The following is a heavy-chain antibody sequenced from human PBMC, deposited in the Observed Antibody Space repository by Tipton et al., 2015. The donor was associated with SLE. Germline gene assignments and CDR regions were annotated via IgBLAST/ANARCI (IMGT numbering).Heavy chain of an antibody. V-gene: IGHV3-23*03. J-gene: IGHJ3*02. CDR3: AKADCRGGSCYSGHAFDI. D-gene: IGHD2-15*01. Sequence: SLRLSCAASGFTFSSYAMSWVRQAPGKGLEWVSVIYSGGSTYYADSVKGRFTISRDNSKNTLYLQMNSLRAGDTAVYYCAKADCRGGSCYSGHAFDIWGQGTMVTVSP. CDR2: IYSGGST. CDR1: GFTFSSYA.